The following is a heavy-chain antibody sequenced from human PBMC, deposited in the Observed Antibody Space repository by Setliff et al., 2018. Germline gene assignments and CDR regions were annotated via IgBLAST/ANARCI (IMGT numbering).Heavy chain of an antibody. V-gene: IGHV1-18*01. J-gene: IGHJ3*02. D-gene: IGHD3-22*01. CDR2: ISAYNGNA. CDR1: GYTFTSYG. Sequence: VASVKVSCKASGYTFTSYGISWVRQAPGQGLEWMGWISAYNGNANYAQKLQGRLTMTTDTSTSTAYMELRSLRSDDTAVYYCARDLDYQYYYDSSGRDAFDIWGQGTMVTVSS. CDR3: ARDLDYQYYYDSSGRDAFDI.